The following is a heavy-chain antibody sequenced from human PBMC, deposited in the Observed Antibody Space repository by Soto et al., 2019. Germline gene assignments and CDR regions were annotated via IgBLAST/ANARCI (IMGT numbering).Heavy chain of an antibody. CDR3: ARFVGYYRNYYYYYMDV. V-gene: IGHV3-21*01. CDR1: GFTFSSYS. Sequence: PGGSLRLSCAASGFTFSSYSMNWVRQAPGKGLEWVSSISSSSSYIYYADSVKGRFTISRDNAKNSLYLQMNSLRAEDTAVYYCARFVGYYRNYYYYYMDVWGKGTTVTVSS. D-gene: IGHD4-17*01. CDR2: ISSSSSYI. J-gene: IGHJ6*03.